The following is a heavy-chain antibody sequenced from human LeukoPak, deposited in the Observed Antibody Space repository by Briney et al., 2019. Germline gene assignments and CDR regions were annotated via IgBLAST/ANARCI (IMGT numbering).Heavy chain of an antibody. J-gene: IGHJ4*02. Sequence: GGSLRLSCAASGFTFSSYWMHWVRQAPGKGPVWVSRIISDGSSATYADSVKGRFTISRDNSKNTLYLQMNSLRAEDTAVYYCASDYWGQGTLVTVSS. V-gene: IGHV3-74*01. CDR3: ASDY. CDR1: GFTFSSYW. CDR2: IISDGSSA.